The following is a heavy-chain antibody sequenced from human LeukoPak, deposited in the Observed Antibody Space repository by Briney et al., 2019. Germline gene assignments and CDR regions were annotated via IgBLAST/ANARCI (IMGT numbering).Heavy chain of an antibody. CDR2: ISYDGSNK. CDR1: GFTFSSYA. V-gene: IGHV3-30*01. J-gene: IGHJ4*02. Sequence: GGSLRLSCAASGFTFSSYAMHWVRQAPGKGLEWVAVISYDGSNKYYADSVKGRFTISRDNSKNTLYLQMNSLRAEDTAVYYCARDRGSSSPDYWGQGTLVTVSS. D-gene: IGHD5-18*01. CDR3: ARDRGSSSPDY.